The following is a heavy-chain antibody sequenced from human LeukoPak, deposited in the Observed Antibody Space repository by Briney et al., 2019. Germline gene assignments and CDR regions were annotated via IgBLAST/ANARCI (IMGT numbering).Heavy chain of an antibody. CDR3: AKDGSGSYFNY. CDR2: ISSSSDYI. D-gene: IGHD3-10*01. J-gene: IGHJ4*02. CDR1: GFSFISYS. V-gene: IGHV3-21*01. Sequence: PGGSLRLSCAASGFSFISYSMNWVRQAPGKGLEWVSSISSSSDYIYHADSVKGRFTISRDNSKNTLYLQMNSLRAEDTAVYYCAKDGSGSYFNYWGQGTLVTVSS.